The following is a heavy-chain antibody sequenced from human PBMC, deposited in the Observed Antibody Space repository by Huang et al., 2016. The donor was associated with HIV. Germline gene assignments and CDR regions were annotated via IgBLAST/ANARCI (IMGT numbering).Heavy chain of an antibody. J-gene: IGHJ4*02. Sequence: QVQLVESGGGLVKPGGSLRLSCAASGFPFSDYYMSWIRQAPGKRLEWVSYISSSGSDIYYTDSGKGRFTIARDNAKNSLYLQMNSLRAEDTAVYYCARSSGELGAPHNWGQGTLVTVSS. CDR1: GFPFSDYY. V-gene: IGHV3-11*01. CDR3: ARSSGELGAPHN. D-gene: IGHD1-26*01. CDR2: ISSSGSDI.